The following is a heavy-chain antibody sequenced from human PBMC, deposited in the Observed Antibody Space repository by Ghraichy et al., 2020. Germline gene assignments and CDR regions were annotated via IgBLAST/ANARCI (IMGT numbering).Heavy chain of an antibody. J-gene: IGHJ4*02. V-gene: IGHV3-23*05. D-gene: IGHD2-2*01. CDR3: AKGKGSSNPDSRYFDD. CDR1: GFTFSGYA. Sequence: GGSLRLSCAASGFTFSGYALSWVRQAPGKGLEWVSTICFSDSDTHYADSVRGRFTISRDNSKNTLSLQMSSLRADDTAVYSCAKGKGSSNPDSRYFDDWGKGALVTVSP. CDR2: ICFSDSDT.